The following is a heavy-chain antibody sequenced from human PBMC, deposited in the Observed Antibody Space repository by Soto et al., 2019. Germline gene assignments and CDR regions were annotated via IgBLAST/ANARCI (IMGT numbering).Heavy chain of an antibody. CDR3: ARTYYDFWSGPGLGMDV. Sequence: PSETLSLTCTVSGGSISSYYWSWIRQPPGKGLEWIGYIYYSGSTNYNPSLKSRVTISVDTSKNQFSLKLSSVTAADTAVYYCARTYYDFWSGPGLGMDVWGQGTTVTVSS. V-gene: IGHV4-59*08. D-gene: IGHD3-3*01. CDR1: GGSISSYY. J-gene: IGHJ6*02. CDR2: IYYSGST.